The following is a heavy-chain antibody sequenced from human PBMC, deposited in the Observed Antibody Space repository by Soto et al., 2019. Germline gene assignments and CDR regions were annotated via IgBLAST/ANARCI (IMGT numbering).Heavy chain of an antibody. D-gene: IGHD6-13*01. Sequence: QVQLVQSGPEVKKPGASVKVSCKAAGYTFTNYGITWVRQAPGQGLEWMGWIITYSGNTNYAQKLQDRVSLTADTSTSTAYMELRSLRSDDTAVYYCARIPGYSTTWYYAFDIWGQGTLVNVSS. CDR2: IITYSGNT. V-gene: IGHV1-18*01. CDR3: ARIPGYSTTWYYAFDI. CDR1: GYTFTNYG. J-gene: IGHJ3*02.